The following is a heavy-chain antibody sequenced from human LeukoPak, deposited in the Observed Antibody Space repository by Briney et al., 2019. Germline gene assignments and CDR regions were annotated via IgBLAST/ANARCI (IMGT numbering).Heavy chain of an antibody. J-gene: IGHJ4*02. D-gene: IGHD1-26*01. CDR3: ARLSYGGSYYYFDY. V-gene: IGHV4-34*01. Sequence: SETLALTCAVHGGSFSDHYWNWIRQPPGKGLEWIGEINRVGGTNYNPSLKSRVTISVDTSKNQFSLKLSSVTAADTAVYYCARLSYGGSYYYFDYWGQGTLVTVSS. CDR1: GGSFSDHY. CDR2: INRVGGT.